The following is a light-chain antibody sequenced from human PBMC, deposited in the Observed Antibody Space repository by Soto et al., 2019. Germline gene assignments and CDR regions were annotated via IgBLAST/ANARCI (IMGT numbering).Light chain of an antibody. V-gene: IGLV1-44*01. J-gene: IGLJ1*01. Sequence: QSVLTQPPSASGTPGQTVTISSSGSRSDIGSNSVSWYQHLQGTAPKLLIYNDNQRPSWVPDRFSGSRSGTSASLAISGLQYEDEADDYCAAWDDSLTGHVFGTGTKLTVL. CDR2: NDN. CDR3: AAWDDSLTGHV. CDR1: RSDIGSNS.